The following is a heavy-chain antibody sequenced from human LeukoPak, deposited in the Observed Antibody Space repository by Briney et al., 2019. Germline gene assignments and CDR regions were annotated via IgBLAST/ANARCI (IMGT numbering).Heavy chain of an antibody. CDR3: ARDFTYYYDSSGLDP. Sequence: GGSLRLSCAASGFTFSSYAMHWVRQAPGKGLEYVSAISSNGGSTYYANSVKGRFTISRDNSKNTLYLQMGSLRAEDTAVYYCARDFTYYYDSSGLDPWGQGTLVTVSS. CDR2: ISSNGGST. V-gene: IGHV3-64*01. CDR1: GFTFSSYA. J-gene: IGHJ5*02. D-gene: IGHD3-22*01.